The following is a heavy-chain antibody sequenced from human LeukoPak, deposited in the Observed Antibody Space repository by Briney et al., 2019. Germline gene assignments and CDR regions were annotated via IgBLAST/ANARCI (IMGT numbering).Heavy chain of an antibody. D-gene: IGHD6-13*01. CDR2: IYYSGST. J-gene: IGHJ4*02. CDR3: ARVQQQLVRRVVRYFDY. CDR1: GGSISSYY. Sequence: PSETVSLTCTVSGGSISSYYWSWIRQPPGKGLEWIGYIYYSGSTNYNPSLKSRVTISVDTSKNQFSLKLSSVTAADTAVYYCARVQQQLVRRVVRYFDYWGQGTLVTVSS. V-gene: IGHV4-59*12.